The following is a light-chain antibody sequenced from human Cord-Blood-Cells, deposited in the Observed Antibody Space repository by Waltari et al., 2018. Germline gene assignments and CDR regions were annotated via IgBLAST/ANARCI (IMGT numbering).Light chain of an antibody. CDR1: QSISSY. CDR2: AAS. J-gene: IGKJ2*01. V-gene: IGKV1-39*01. Sequence: DIQMTPSPSSLSASVGHRVPITCRASQSISSYLNWYQQKPGKAPKLLIYAASSLQSGVPSRFSGSGSGTDFTLTISSLQPEDFATYYCQQSYSTPYTFGQGTKLEIK. CDR3: QQSYSTPYT.